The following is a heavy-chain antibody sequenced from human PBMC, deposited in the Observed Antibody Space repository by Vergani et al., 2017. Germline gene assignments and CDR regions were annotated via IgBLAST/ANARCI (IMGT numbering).Heavy chain of an antibody. Sequence: VQLVESGGGVVQPGGSLRLSCAASGFTFSSYGMHWVRQAPGNGLEWVAFIRYDGSNKYYGDSVKGRFTISRDNAKNSLYLDMSSLRAEDTAVYYCVRDVRVSRTWGQGTLVAVSS. CDR2: IRYDGSNK. V-gene: IGHV3-30*02. J-gene: IGHJ3*01. CDR3: VRDVRVSRT. CDR1: GFTFSSYG.